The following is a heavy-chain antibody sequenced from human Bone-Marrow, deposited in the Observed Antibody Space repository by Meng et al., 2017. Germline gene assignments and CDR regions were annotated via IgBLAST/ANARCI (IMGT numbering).Heavy chain of an antibody. D-gene: IGHD5-18*01. V-gene: IGHV4-34*01. Sequence: QVQLQQWGAGLLKRSETLSLTCGVYGGSFRGYFWAWIRQPPGKGLEWIGEINHRGSTNYNPSLKSRVTISVDTSKSQVSLNLSSVTAADTAVYYCARQKFSYGLGPPAYWGQGTLVTVSS. CDR2: INHRGST. CDR3: ARQKFSYGLGPPAY. CDR1: GGSFRGYF. J-gene: IGHJ4*02.